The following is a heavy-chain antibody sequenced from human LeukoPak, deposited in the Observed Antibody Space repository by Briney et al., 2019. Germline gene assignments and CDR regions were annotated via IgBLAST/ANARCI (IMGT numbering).Heavy chain of an antibody. CDR2: INAGNGNT. CDR1: GYTFTSYA. Sequence: ASVKVSCKASGYTFTSYAMHWVRQAPGQRLEWMGWINAGNGNTKYSQKFQGRVTITRDTSASTAYMELSSLRSEDTAVYYCARAMDTAMVRGGAFDIWGQGTMVTVSS. V-gene: IGHV1-3*01. CDR3: ARAMDTAMVRGGAFDI. D-gene: IGHD5-18*01. J-gene: IGHJ3*02.